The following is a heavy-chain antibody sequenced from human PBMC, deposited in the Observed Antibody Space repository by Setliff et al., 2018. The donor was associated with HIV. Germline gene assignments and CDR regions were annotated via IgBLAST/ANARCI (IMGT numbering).Heavy chain of an antibody. CDR2: IIPTFVTA. CDR1: GGTFSRHA. Sequence: SVKVSCKASGGTFSRHAFSWVRQAPGQGLEWMGGIIPTFVTANYAQKFQGRVTITADKSTNTVYMELNSLRSEDTAMYYCARGVHSGGSGWYNWYFDLWGRGTLVTVSS. J-gene: IGHJ2*01. V-gene: IGHV1-69*06. CDR3: ARGVHSGGSGWYNWYFDL. D-gene: IGHD6-19*01.